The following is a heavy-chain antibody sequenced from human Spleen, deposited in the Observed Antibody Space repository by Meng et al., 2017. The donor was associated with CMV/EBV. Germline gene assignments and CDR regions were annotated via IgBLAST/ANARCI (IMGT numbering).Heavy chain of an antibody. CDR1: GGTFSSYA. Sequence: SVKVSCKASGGTFSSYAISWVRQAPGQGLEWMGGIIPIFGTANYAQKFQGRVTITTDESTSTAYMELSSLRSEDTAVYYCARGKGNNGLSAHDPWGQGTLVTVSS. V-gene: IGHV1-69*05. CDR3: ARGKGNNGLSAHDP. J-gene: IGHJ5*02. CDR2: IIPIFGTA. D-gene: IGHD2-8*01.